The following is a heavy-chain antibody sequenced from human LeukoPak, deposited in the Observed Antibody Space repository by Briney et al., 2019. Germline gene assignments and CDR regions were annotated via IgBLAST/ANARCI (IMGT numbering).Heavy chain of an antibody. CDR1: GGSFSGYY. Sequence: SETLSLTCAVYGGSFSGYYWSWVRQPPGQGLEWIGEIDHSGSTNYNPSLANRVTISEDMSKNQFSLKLSSVTAADTAFYYCARGEGSGSYMSYFDYWGQGALVTVSS. V-gene: IGHV4-34*01. D-gene: IGHD3-10*01. CDR3: ARGEGSGSYMSYFDY. CDR2: IDHSGST. J-gene: IGHJ4*02.